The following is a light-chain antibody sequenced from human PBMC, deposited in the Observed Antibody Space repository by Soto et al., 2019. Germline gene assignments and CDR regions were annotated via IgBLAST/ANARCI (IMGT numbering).Light chain of an antibody. Sequence: EIVLTQSPGTLSLSPGDRATLSCSASQTVSSNFLSWYQQRPAQAPRLLIHGASTRATGIPDRFSGSGSGTDFTLTISRLEPEDFAVYYCHHYGSSRHTFGQGTKVDIK. CDR2: GAS. J-gene: IGKJ2*01. CDR3: HHYGSSRHT. V-gene: IGKV3-20*01. CDR1: QTVSSNF.